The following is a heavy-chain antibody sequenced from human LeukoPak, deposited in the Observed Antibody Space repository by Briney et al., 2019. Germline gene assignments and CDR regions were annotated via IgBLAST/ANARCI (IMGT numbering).Heavy chain of an antibody. D-gene: IGHD1-26*01. CDR3: ARGGSSREGFDY. J-gene: IGHJ4*02. CDR1: GYTFTSYA. V-gene: IGHV1-3*03. Sequence: ASVKVSCKASGYTFTSYAMHWVRQAPGQRLEWMGWINAGNGNTKYSQEFQGRVTITRDTSASTAYMELSSLRSGDMAVYYCARGGSSREGFDYWGQGTLVTVSS. CDR2: INAGNGNT.